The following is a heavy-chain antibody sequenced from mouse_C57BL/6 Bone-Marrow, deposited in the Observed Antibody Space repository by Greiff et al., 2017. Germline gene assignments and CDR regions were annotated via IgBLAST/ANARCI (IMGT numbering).Heavy chain of an antibody. CDR3: ARTPYGNYFGD. CDR1: GYAFSSSW. CDR2: IYPGEGDT. D-gene: IGHD2-1*01. V-gene: IGHV1-82*01. Sequence: VKLQESGPELVKPGASVKMSCKASGYAFSSSWMNWVKQRPGKGLEWIGRIYPGEGDTNYNGKFKGKATLTADKSSSTAYMQLSSLTSEDSAVYFCARTPYGNYFGDWGQGPTLTVSS. J-gene: IGHJ2*01.